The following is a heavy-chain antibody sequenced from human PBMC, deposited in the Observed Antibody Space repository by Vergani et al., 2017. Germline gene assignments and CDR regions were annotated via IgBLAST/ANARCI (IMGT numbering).Heavy chain of an antibody. Sequence: EEQLVESGGDLVQPGGSLRLSCVGSGFTLINYEMLWVRQAPGKGLKWVSCINFSGTIRYYADSVEGRVAISRGSAKNSLFLQMNSLRPGDTAVYYFAKDYRRRPDYWGQGTLVTVSS. CDR3: AKDYRRRPDY. J-gene: IGHJ4*02. CDR1: GFTLINYE. D-gene: IGHD3-16*02. V-gene: IGHV3-48*03. CDR2: INFSGTIR.